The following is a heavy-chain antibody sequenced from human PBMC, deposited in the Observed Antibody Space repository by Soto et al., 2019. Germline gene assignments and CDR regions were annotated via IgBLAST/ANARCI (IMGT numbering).Heavy chain of an antibody. CDR2: IYYSGST. Sequence: QLQLQESGPGLVKPSETLSLTCTVSGGSISSSSYYWGWIRQPPGKGLEWIGSIYYSGSTYYNPSLKSRVTISVDTSKNQFSLKLSSVTAADTAVYYCARKWMEGYCSGGSCYVFDYWGQGTLVTVSS. CDR1: GGSISSSSYY. V-gene: IGHV4-39*01. J-gene: IGHJ4*02. CDR3: ARKWMEGYCSGGSCYVFDY. D-gene: IGHD2-15*01.